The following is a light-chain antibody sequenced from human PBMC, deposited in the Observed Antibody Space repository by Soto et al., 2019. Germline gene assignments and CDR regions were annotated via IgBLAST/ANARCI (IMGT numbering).Light chain of an antibody. Sequence: SYELTQPPSVSVAPGKPARITCGGHNIGSKSVHWYQQKPGQAPVLVIYYDSDRPSGIPERFSGSNSGNTATLTISRVEAGDEADDYCQVWDSSSDHYVFGTGTKLTVL. CDR2: YDS. CDR1: NIGSKS. V-gene: IGLV3-21*04. CDR3: QVWDSSSDHYV. J-gene: IGLJ1*01.